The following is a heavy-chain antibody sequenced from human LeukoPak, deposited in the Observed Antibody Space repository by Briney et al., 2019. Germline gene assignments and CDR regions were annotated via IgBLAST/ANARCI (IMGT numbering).Heavy chain of an antibody. J-gene: IGHJ5*02. Sequence: GGSLRLSCAGAGFTFDDYAMHLAHQPRGPSLQLASLISGNGGRTYCADSVKGRFTISRDNSKNSLYLQMNSLRTEDTALYYCAKGLMGSGYYNWFDPWGQGTLVIVSS. CDR2: ISGNGGRT. CDR3: AKGLMGSGYYNWFDP. D-gene: IGHD3-3*01. CDR1: GFTFDDYA. V-gene: IGHV3-43*02.